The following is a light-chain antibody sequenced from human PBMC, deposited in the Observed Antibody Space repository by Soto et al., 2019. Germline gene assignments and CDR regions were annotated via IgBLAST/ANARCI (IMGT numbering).Light chain of an antibody. CDR3: SSFTGSSYV. V-gene: IGLV2-14*03. J-gene: IGLJ1*01. CDR2: DVT. CDR1: SSDVGNNDY. Sequence: ALTQPASVSGSPGQSITISCTGTSSDVGNNDYVSWYQHNPGRAPKVMICDVTNRPSGVSNRFSGSKSGNTASLTISGLQAEDEADYYCSSFTGSSYVFGTGTKVTVL.